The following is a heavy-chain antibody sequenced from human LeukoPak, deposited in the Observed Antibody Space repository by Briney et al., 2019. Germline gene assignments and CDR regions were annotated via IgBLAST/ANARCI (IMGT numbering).Heavy chain of an antibody. CDR3: ARPDQYSGSYYA. CDR1: GGSISSSSYY. V-gene: IGHV4-39*01. Sequence: PSETLSLTCTVSGGSISSSSYYWGCIRQPPGKGLEWIGSIYYSGSTYYNPSLKSRVTISVDTSKNQFSLKLSSVTAADTAVYYCARPDQYSGSYYAWGQGTLVTVSS. D-gene: IGHD1-26*01. CDR2: IYYSGST. J-gene: IGHJ5*02.